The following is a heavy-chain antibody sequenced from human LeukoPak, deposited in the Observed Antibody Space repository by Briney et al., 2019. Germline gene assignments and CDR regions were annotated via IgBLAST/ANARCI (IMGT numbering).Heavy chain of an antibody. Sequence: SETLSLTCAFYGGSFSPYYWIWIRQPPGEGLEWIGEIGHSGTTNYNPSLKSHVTISLDTSKNQFSLKLSSVTAADTAVYYCARDGGSNNYWFDPWGQGTLVTVSS. CDR3: ARDGGSNNYWFDP. D-gene: IGHD4-23*01. J-gene: IGHJ5*02. V-gene: IGHV4-34*01. CDR1: GGSFSPYY. CDR2: IGHSGTT.